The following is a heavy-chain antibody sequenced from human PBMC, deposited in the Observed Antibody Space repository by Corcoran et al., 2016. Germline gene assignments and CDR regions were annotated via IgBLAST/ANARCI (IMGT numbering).Heavy chain of an antibody. CDR3: ARESEYYDSSGYYYELDY. Sequence: QLQLQESGPGLVKPSETLSLTCTVSGGSISSSSYYWGWIRQPPGKGLEWIGSIYYSGSTYYNPSLKSRVTISVDTSKNQFYLKLSSVTAADTAVYYCARESEYYDSSGYYYELDYWGQETLVTVSS. CDR1: GGSISSSSYY. D-gene: IGHD3-22*01. J-gene: IGHJ4*02. CDR2: IYYSGST. V-gene: IGHV4-39*07.